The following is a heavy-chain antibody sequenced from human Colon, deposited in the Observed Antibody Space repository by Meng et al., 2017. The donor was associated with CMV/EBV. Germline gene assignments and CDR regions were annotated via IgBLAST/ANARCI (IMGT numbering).Heavy chain of an antibody. V-gene: IGHV1-69*10. CDR3: ARDEGGLVVEGGYGGQFDY. D-gene: IGHD4-23*01. J-gene: IGHJ4*02. CDR1: FSSYA. Sequence: FSSYAFNWVRQAPGQGLEWMGGVIPILGIRNYAQKFQGRVALSADKSTGTAYMELSSLTSEDTAMYYCARDEGGLVVEGGYGGQFDYWGQGTLVTVSS. CDR2: VIPILGIR.